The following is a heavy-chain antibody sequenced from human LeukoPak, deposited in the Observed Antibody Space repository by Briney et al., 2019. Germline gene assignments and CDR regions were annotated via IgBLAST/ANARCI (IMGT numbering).Heavy chain of an antibody. CDR2: IIPILGIA. CDR3: ARVNRYYYDSNFDY. Sequence: SVKVSCKASGGTFSSYTISWVRQAPGQGLEWMGRIIPILGIADYAQKFQGRVTITADKSTSTAYMELSSLRSEDTAVYYCARVNRYYYDSNFDYWGQGTLVTVSS. CDR1: GGTFSSYT. J-gene: IGHJ4*02. D-gene: IGHD3-22*01. V-gene: IGHV1-69*02.